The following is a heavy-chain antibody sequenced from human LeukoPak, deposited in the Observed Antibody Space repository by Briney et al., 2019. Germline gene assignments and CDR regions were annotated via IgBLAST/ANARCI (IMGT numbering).Heavy chain of an antibody. J-gene: IGHJ6*02. CDR2: MNPNSGNT. CDR3: ARGIHYYDSSGPSDYYYYGMDF. Sequence: ASVKVSCKASGYTFTSYDINWVRQATGQGLEWMGWMNPNSGNTGYAQKFQGRVTMTRNTSISTAYMELSSLRSEDTAVYYCARGIHYYDSSGPSDYYYYGMDFWGQGTTVTVSS. CDR1: GYTFTSYD. V-gene: IGHV1-8*01. D-gene: IGHD3-22*01.